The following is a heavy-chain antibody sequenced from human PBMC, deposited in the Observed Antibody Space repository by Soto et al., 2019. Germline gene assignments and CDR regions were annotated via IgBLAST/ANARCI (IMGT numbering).Heavy chain of an antibody. CDR3: ALGKRYSGYDWTFDF. V-gene: IGHV3-21*01. CDR2: ISSSSSYI. D-gene: IGHD5-12*01. J-gene: IGHJ4*02. CDR1: GFTFSSYS. Sequence: GGSLRLSCAASGFTFSSYSMKWVRPAPGKGLEWVSSISSSSSYIYYADSVKGRFTISRDNAKNSLYLQMNSLRAEDTAVYYCALGKRYSGYDWTFDFWGQGTLVTGSS.